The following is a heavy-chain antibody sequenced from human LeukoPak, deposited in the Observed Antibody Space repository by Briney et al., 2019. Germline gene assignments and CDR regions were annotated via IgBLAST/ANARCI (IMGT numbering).Heavy chain of an antibody. J-gene: IGHJ4*02. CDR3: ARERDGSGTQRGLDY. V-gene: IGHV4-61*02. CDR1: GGSISSGSYY. Sequence: SETLSLTCTVSGGSISSGSYYWSWIRQPAGKGLEWIGRIYTSGSTNYNPSLKSRVTISVDTSKNQFSLKLSSVTAADTAVYYCARERDGSGTQRGLDYWGQGTLVTVSS. CDR2: IYTSGST. D-gene: IGHD3-10*01.